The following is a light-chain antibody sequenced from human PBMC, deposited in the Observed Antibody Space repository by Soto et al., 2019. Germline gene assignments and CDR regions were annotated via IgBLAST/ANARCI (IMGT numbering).Light chain of an antibody. V-gene: IGLV2-8*01. CDR3: SSYAGSNNVL. Sequence: QSALTQPPSASGSPGQSVTISCTGTSSDVGGYNSVSWYQQHPGKAPKVIIYGVTKRPSGVPDRFSGSKSGNTASLTVSGLQAEDDADYYCSSYAGSNNVLFGGGTKLTVL. CDR1: SSDVGGYNS. J-gene: IGLJ3*02. CDR2: GVT.